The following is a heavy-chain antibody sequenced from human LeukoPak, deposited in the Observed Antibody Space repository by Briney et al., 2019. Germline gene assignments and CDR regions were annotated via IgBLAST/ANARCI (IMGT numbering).Heavy chain of an antibody. V-gene: IGHV3-48*02. CDR1: GFTLSTYT. D-gene: IGHD6-6*01. CDR3: AREYSSSSGRAFDI. Sequence: QSGGSLRLSCAASGFTLSTYTMNWVRQAPGKGLQWFSYISSSSSTIFYADSVKGRFTISRDNAKNSLYLQMNSLRDEDTAVYYCAREYSSSSGRAFDIWGQGTMVTVSS. CDR2: ISSSSSTI. J-gene: IGHJ3*02.